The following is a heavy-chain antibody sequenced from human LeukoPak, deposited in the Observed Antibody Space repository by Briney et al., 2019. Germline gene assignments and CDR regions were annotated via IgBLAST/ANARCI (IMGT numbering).Heavy chain of an antibody. CDR1: GGSISSSSYY. D-gene: IGHD2-15*01. CDR3: ARQAGYCSGGSCARVDAFDI. CDR2: IYYSGST. V-gene: IGHV4-39*01. Sequence: KTSETLSLTCTVSGGSISSSSYYWGWIRQPPGKGLEWIGSIYYSGSTHYNPSLKSRVTISVDTSKNQFSLKLSSVTAADTAVYYCARQAGYCSGGSCARVDAFDIWGQGTMVTVSS. J-gene: IGHJ3*02.